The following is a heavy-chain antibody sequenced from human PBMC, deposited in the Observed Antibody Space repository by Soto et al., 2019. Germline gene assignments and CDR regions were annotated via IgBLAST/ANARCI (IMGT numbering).Heavy chain of an antibody. CDR3: ARDTTLIDYGDYDGFDY. V-gene: IGHV1-18*01. CDR1: GYTFTSYG. J-gene: IGHJ4*02. Sequence: GASMKVSCKASGYTFTSYGISWVRQAPGQGLEWMGWISAYNGNTNYAQKLQGRVTMTTDTSTSTAYMELRSLRSDDTAVYYCARDTTLIDYGDYDGFDYWGQGTLVTVSS. CDR2: ISAYNGNT. D-gene: IGHD4-17*01.